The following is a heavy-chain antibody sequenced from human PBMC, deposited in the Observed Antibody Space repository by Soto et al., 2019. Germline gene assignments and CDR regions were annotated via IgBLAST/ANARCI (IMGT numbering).Heavy chain of an antibody. V-gene: IGHV3-30-3*01. CDR3: ARGALMVAATPSAFDI. J-gene: IGHJ3*02. Sequence: GGSLRLSCAASGFTFSSYAMHWVRQAPGKGLEWVAVISYDGSNKYYADSVKGRFTISRDNSKNTLYLQMNSLRAEDTAVYYCARGALMVAATPSAFDIWGQGIWGTGSS. D-gene: IGHD2-15*01. CDR1: GFTFSSYA. CDR2: ISYDGSNK.